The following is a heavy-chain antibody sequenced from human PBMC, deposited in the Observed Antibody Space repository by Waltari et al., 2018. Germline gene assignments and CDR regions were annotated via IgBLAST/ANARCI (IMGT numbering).Heavy chain of an antibody. CDR2: ISAYNGNT. V-gene: IGHV1-18*01. D-gene: IGHD2-15*01. Sequence: QVQLVQSGAEVKKPGASVKVSCKASGYTFNTYGITWVRQAPGQGLEWLGWISAYNGNTNYAQNFQGRVTMTTDTSTTTAYMELRSLRSDDTAVYYCARDAKIEVVLDTFFPDYWGQGTLVTVSS. CDR1: GYTFNTYG. J-gene: IGHJ4*02. CDR3: ARDAKIEVVLDTFFPDY.